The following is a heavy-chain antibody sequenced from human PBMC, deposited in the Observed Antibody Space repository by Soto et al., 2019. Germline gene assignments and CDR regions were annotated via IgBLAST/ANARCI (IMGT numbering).Heavy chain of an antibody. CDR1: GDTFNFYS. CDR2: VNPIVSMS. Sequence: QVQLVQSGAEVKRPGSSVKVSCKASGDTFNFYSINWVRQAPGLGLEWMGRVNPIVSMSNYAQKFPGRVTITADKSTSTADMELSSLRSEDTAIYYCASSYGSGYRAFDYWGQGALVTVSS. V-gene: IGHV1-69*02. J-gene: IGHJ4*02. CDR3: ASSYGSGYRAFDY. D-gene: IGHD3-10*01.